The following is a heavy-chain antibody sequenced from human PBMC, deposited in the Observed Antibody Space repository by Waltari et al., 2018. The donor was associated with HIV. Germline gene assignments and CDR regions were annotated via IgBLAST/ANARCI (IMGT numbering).Heavy chain of an antibody. CDR3: TTDSSGYYRTY. V-gene: IGHV3-15*01. CDR2: MKSKTDGRTK. J-gene: IGHJ4*02. CDR1: GFTFSNAW. Sequence: EVQLVESGGGLVKPGGSLRLSCAASGFTFSNAWMSWVRQAPGKGREWVGRMKSKTDGRTKDYAGPVKGRFTISRDDSKNTLDLKMNSLKTEDTAVYYCTTDSSGYYRTYWCQGTLVTVSS. D-gene: IGHD3-22*01.